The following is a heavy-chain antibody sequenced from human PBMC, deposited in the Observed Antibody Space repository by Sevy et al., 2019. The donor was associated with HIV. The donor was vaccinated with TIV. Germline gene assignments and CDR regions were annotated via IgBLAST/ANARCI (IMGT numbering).Heavy chain of an antibody. D-gene: IGHD1-26*01. CDR1: GYSFTSYW. Sequence: GESLKISCKGSGYSFTSYWIGWVRQMPGKGLEWMGIIYPGDSDTRYSPSFQGQVTISADKSISTAYLQWRSLKASDTAMYYCARPAGVGATLDDAFDIWGQGTMVTVSS. CDR2: IYPGDSDT. CDR3: ARPAGVGATLDDAFDI. J-gene: IGHJ3*02. V-gene: IGHV5-51*01.